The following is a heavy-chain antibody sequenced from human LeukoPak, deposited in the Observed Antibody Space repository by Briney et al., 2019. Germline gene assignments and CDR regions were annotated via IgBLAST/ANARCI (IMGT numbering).Heavy chain of an antibody. CDR1: GFTFSKNS. CDR3: ARDGGLFDWLLCYFDY. J-gene: IGHJ4*02. CDR2: ISTSSSYI. V-gene: IGHV3-21*01. Sequence: GGSLRLSCAASGFTFSKNSMNWVRQAPGKGLEWVSSISTSSSYINYADSVKGRFTISRDNAKNSMYLQMNSLRAEDTAVYYCARDGGLFDWLLCYFDYWGQGTLVTVSS. D-gene: IGHD3-9*01.